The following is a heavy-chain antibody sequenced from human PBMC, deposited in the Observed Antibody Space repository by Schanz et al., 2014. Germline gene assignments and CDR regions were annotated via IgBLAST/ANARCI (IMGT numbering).Heavy chain of an antibody. Sequence: EVQLVESGGGLVKPGGSLRLSCVVSGFTFSSNHMSWVRQAPGKGLEWVSVIYSGIGAYYADSVKDRFTVSRDNSKNTVYLQMNRLRAEDTAVYYCARVHHYDPSGWGYFDYWGQGALVTVSS. CDR3: ARVHHYDPSGWGYFDY. CDR2: IYSGIGA. D-gene: IGHD3-22*01. J-gene: IGHJ4*02. V-gene: IGHV3-66*01. CDR1: GFTFSSNH.